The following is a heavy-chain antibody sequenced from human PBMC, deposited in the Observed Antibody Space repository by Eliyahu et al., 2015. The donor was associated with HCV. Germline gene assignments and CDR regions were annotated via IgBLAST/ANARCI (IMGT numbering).Heavy chain of an antibody. D-gene: IGHD5-24*01. V-gene: IGHV3-15*01. CDR3: TTDRWYYYGMDV. CDR2: IKSKTDGGTT. J-gene: IGHJ6*02. Sequence: EVQLVESGGGLVKXGGSLRLSCAASGXXFSNAWMSWVRQAPGKGLEWVGRIKSKTDGGTTDYAAPVKGRFTISRDDSKNTLYLQMNSLKTEDTAVYYCTTDRWYYYGMDVWGQGTTVTVSS. CDR1: GXXFSNAW.